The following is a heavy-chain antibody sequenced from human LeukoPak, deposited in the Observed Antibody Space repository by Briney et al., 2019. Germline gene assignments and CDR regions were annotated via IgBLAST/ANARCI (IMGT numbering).Heavy chain of an antibody. CDR1: GFTFSSYG. Sequence: GGSLRLSCAASGFTFSSYGMHWVRQAPGKGLEWVAVISYDGSNKYYADSVKGRFTISRDNSKNTLYLQMNSLRAEDTAVYYCAKSAAGNFFADFQHWGQGTLVTVSS. V-gene: IGHV3-30*18. D-gene: IGHD6-13*01. CDR3: AKSAAGNFFADFQH. CDR2: ISYDGSNK. J-gene: IGHJ1*01.